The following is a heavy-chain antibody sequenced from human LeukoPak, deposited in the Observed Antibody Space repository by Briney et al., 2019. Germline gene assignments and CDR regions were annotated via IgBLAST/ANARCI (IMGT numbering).Heavy chain of an antibody. CDR1: GFTFSNYA. CDR3: AKDSWRSGWYAELEYFQH. CDR2: IIGGGGST. J-gene: IGHJ1*01. V-gene: IGHV3-23*01. D-gene: IGHD6-19*01. Sequence: GGSLRLSCAASGFTFSNYAMSWVRQAPGKGLEWVSAIIGGGGSTYYADSVQGRFTISRDNSKNTLFLQMNSLRAEDTAVYYCAKDSWRSGWYAELEYFQHWGQGTLVTVSS.